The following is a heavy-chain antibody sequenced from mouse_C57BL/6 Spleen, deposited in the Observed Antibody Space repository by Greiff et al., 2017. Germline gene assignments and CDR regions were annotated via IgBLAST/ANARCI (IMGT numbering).Heavy chain of an antibody. D-gene: IGHD1-1*01. Sequence: EVQLQQSGAELVRPGASVKLSCTASGYNFTDDYMHWVKQRPEQGLEWIGWIDPENGDTEYAAKFQGKATITADTSSNTAYLQLSSLTSEDSAVFYCARWDYSGSNYDFDYWGQGTTLTVSS. J-gene: IGHJ2*01. CDR1: GYNFTDDY. CDR2: IDPENGDT. V-gene: IGHV14-4*01. CDR3: ARWDYSGSNYDFDY.